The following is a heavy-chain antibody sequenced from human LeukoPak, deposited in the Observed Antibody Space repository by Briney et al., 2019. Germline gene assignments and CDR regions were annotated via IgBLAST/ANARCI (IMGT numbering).Heavy chain of an antibody. J-gene: IGHJ2*01. CDR2: IYTSGST. D-gene: IGHD2-21*02. CDR3: AGAYCGGDCFDYWYFDL. V-gene: IGHV4-4*08. CDR1: GGSISSYY. Sequence: PSETLSLTCTVSGGSISSYYWSWIRQPPGKGLEWIGRIYTSGSTNYNPSLKSRVTISVDTSKNQFSLKLSSVTAADTAVYYCAGAYCGGDCFDYWYFDLWGRGTLVTVSS.